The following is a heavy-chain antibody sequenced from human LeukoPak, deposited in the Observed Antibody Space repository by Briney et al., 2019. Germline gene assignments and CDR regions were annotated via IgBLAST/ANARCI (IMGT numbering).Heavy chain of an antibody. J-gene: IGHJ3*02. CDR3: TAENFLYAFDI. CDR2: IKRKNDLGTT. D-gene: IGHD1-7*01. CDR1: GFTFSSYW. V-gene: IGHV3-15*01. Sequence: GGSLRLSCAASGFTFSSYWMHWVRQGPGKGLEWVGRIKRKNDLGTTDYAAPVKARFTISRDDSKNTLYLQMNSLKTEDTAVYYCTAENFLYAFDIWGQGTMVTVSS.